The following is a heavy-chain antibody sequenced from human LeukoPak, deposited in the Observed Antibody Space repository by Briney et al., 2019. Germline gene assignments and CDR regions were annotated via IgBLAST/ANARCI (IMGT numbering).Heavy chain of an antibody. CDR1: GFTSSSYA. CDR2: ISGSGGST. CDR3: AKKSLAVAGYEAFDI. V-gene: IGHV3-23*01. D-gene: IGHD6-19*01. Sequence: TGGSLRLSCAASGFTSSSYAMSWVRQAPGKGLEWVSAISGSGGSTYYADSVKGRLTISRDNSKNTLSLQMNSLRAEDTAVYYCAKKSLAVAGYEAFDIWGQGTMVTVSS. J-gene: IGHJ3*02.